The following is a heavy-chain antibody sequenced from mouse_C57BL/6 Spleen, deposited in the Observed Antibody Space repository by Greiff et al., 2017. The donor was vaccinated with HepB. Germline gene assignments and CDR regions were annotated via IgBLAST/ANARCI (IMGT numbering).Heavy chain of an antibody. CDR3: ARAYSSGYPAWCAY. D-gene: IGHD3-2*02. CDR1: GYTFTDYN. Sequence: EVQLQQSGPELVKPGASVKMSCKASGYTFTDYNMHWVKQSHGKSLEWIGYINPNNGGTSYHQKFKGKATLTVNKSSSTAYMARRSLTSEDSAVYYGARAYSSGYPAWCAYWGQVTLVTVSA. V-gene: IGHV1-22*01. CDR2: INPNNGGT. J-gene: IGHJ3*01.